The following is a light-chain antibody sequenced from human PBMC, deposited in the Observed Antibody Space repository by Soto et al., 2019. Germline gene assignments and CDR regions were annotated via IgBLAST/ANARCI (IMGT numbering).Light chain of an antibody. J-gene: IGKJ2*01. V-gene: IGKV3-20*01. CDR2: GTS. Sequence: IVLTQSSGTLSLSPGERATLSCRASESVSTDSLAWYQQRPGQPPRLLIFGTSSRATGIPDRFCGRGSETDLTLTITRLEPEDFAVYFCQQSGGSLYTFGRGAKVDIK. CDR3: QQSGGSLYT. CDR1: ESVSTDS.